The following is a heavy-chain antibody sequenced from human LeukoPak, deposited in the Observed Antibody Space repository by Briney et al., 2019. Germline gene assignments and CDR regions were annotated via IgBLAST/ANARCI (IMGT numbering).Heavy chain of an antibody. Sequence: PSETLSLTCTVSGGSISSYYWSWIRQPPGKGLEWIGYLYNSGSTNYNPSLRGRVTISLDTAKNQFSLKLTSVTAADTAVYYCARGGSGGSFRLFNPWGQGTLVTVSS. CDR3: ARGGSGGSFRLFNP. D-gene: IGHD2-15*01. V-gene: IGHV4-59*01. CDR2: LYNSGST. CDR1: GGSISSYY. J-gene: IGHJ5*02.